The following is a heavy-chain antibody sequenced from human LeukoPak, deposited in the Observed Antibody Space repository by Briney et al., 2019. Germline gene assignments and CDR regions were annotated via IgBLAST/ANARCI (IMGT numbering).Heavy chain of an antibody. V-gene: IGHV4-59*01. J-gene: IGHJ6*01. CDR3: ARTSGHYFYYAMDV. CDR1: GGSISAYY. D-gene: IGHD7-27*01. Sequence: SETLSLTCTVSGGSISAYYWNWIRQPPGKGLEWIGYIYYSGITNYNPSLKSRVTISAHTSKNQFSLKLSSVTAADTAVYYCARTSGHYFYYAMDVWGQGTTVTVSS. CDR2: IYYSGIT.